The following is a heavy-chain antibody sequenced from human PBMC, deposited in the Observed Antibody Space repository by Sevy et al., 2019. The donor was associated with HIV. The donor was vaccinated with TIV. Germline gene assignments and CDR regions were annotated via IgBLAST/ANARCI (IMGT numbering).Heavy chain of an antibody. V-gene: IGHV3-49*04. CDR1: GFTFGDYT. J-gene: IGHJ6*02. CDR2: IGSKSYGGTI. CDR3: TRVEGATDWGMDV. Sequence: GGSLRLSCTASGFTFGDYTVSWVRQAPGKGLEWVGFIGSKSYGGTIEYAASVKGRFTISKDTSKSIAYLQMNSLKTEDTALYFCTRVEGATDWGMDVWGQGTTVTVSS. D-gene: IGHD1-26*01.